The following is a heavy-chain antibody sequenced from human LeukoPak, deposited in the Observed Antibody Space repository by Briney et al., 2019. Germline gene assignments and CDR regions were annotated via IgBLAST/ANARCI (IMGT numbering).Heavy chain of an antibody. Sequence: ASETLSLTCAVYGGSFSGYYWSWIRQPPGKGLEWIGEINHSGSTNYNPSLKSRVTISVDTSKNQFSLKLSSVTAADTAVYYCARAWGRAVARSFDYWGQGTLVTVSS. V-gene: IGHV4-34*01. CDR1: GGSFSGYY. J-gene: IGHJ4*02. CDR3: ARAWGRAVARSFDY. D-gene: IGHD6-19*01. CDR2: INHSGST.